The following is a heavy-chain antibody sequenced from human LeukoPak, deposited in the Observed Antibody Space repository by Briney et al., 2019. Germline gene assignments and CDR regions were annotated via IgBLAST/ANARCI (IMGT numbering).Heavy chain of an antibody. V-gene: IGHV3-23*01. J-gene: IGHJ4*02. D-gene: IGHD3-9*01. CDR3: AKVIGKILTGYYRIYFDY. CDR2: ISGSGGST. CDR1: GFTVSSNY. Sequence: GGSLRLSCAASGFTVSSNYMSWVRQAPVKGLEWVSAISGSGGSTYYADSVKGRFTISRDNSKNTLYLQMNSLRAEDTAVYYCAKVIGKILTGYYRIYFDYWGQGTLVTVSS.